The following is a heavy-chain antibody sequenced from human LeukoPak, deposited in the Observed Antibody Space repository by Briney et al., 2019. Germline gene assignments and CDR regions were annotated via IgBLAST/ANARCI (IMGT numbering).Heavy chain of an antibody. CDR2: TSDRGDYT. V-gene: IGHV3-23*01. CDR3: AKKAQYNGNYPLDY. CDR1: GFTFSSSA. Sequence: GGSLRLSCAASGFTFSSSAMSWVRQAPGKGLEWVSGTSDRGDYTYYADSVKGRFTISRDNSKNTLYLQMNSLRAEDTALYFCAKKAQYNGNYPLDYWGQGTLVTVSS. D-gene: IGHD1-26*01. J-gene: IGHJ4*02.